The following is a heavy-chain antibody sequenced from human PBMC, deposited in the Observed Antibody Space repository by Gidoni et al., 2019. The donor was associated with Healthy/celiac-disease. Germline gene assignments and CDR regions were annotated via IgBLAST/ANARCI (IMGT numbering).Heavy chain of an antibody. V-gene: IGHV3-9*01. J-gene: IGHJ6*02. Sequence: EVQLVESGGSLVQPGRSLRLSCAASGFTFDAYVMHRVRPAPGKGLEWVSGISWNSGSIGYAESVKGRFTISRDNAKNSLYLQMNSLRAEDTALYYCAKDIIPQWLVPASRIYYYGMDVWGQGTTVTVSS. CDR3: AKDIIPQWLVPASRIYYYGMDV. CDR1: GFTFDAYV. D-gene: IGHD6-19*01. CDR2: ISWNSGSI.